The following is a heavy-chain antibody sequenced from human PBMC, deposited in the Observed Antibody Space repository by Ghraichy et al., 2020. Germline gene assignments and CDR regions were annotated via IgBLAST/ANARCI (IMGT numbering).Heavy chain of an antibody. V-gene: IGHV4-39*01. J-gene: IGHJ3*02. D-gene: IGHD5-24*01. CDR1: GGSISNSNYY. CDR3: ARREMGTMLDI. CDR2: IYYSGST. Sequence: SETLSLTCNVSGGSISNSNYYWGWIRQPPGKGLEWIGTIYYSGSTYYNPSFKSRVTISVDTSKNQFSLKLSSVTAADTAVYYCARREMGTMLDIWDQGTMVTVSS.